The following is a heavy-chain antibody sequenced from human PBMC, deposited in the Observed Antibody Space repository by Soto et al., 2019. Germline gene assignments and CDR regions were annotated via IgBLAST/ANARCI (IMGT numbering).Heavy chain of an antibody. CDR1: GGSISSSNW. Sequence: QVQLQESGPGLVKPSGTLSLTCAVSGGSISSSNWWSWVRQPPGKGLEWIGEIYHSGSTNYNPSLKSRVTISVDKSKNQFSLKLGSVTAADTAVYYCATRGGVVPAAMGDDWFEPWGQGTLVTVSS. V-gene: IGHV4-4*02. J-gene: IGHJ5*02. CDR2: IYHSGST. D-gene: IGHD2-2*01. CDR3: ATRGGVVPAAMGDDWFEP.